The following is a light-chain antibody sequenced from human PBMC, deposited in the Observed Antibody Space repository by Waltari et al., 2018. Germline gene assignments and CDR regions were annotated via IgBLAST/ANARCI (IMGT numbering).Light chain of an antibody. CDR3: QQSYSNRLT. V-gene: IGKV1-39*01. Sequence: DIQMTQSPSSLSASVGDTVTITCRASQTISSSFSWYQQKPGKAPKLLIYRTSTLVSGVPSRFSGSGSGTDLTLTISSLQREDFATYYCQQSYSNRLTFSGGTKVEIK. CDR1: QTISSS. J-gene: IGKJ4*01. CDR2: RTS.